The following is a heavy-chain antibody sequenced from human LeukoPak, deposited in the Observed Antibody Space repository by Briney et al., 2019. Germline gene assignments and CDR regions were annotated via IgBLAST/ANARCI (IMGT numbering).Heavy chain of an antibody. CDR2: ISAYNGNT. Sequence: ASVKVSCKASGYTFTSYGISWVRQAPGQGLEWMGWISAYNGNTNYAQKLQGRVTMTTDTCTSTAYMELRSLRSDDTAVYYCARDRVIVVVPAISDYYYYGMDVWGQGTTVTVSS. CDR3: ARDRVIVVVPAISDYYYYGMDV. V-gene: IGHV1-18*01. J-gene: IGHJ6*02. D-gene: IGHD2-2*01. CDR1: GYTFTSYG.